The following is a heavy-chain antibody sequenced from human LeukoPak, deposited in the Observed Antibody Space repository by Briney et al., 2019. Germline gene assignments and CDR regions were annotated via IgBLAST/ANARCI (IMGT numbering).Heavy chain of an antibody. CDR3: ARDHEMATTNYFDY. J-gene: IGHJ4*02. CDR2: ISYDGSNK. V-gene: IGHV3-30*03. CDR1: GFTFSSYG. Sequence: GGSLRLSCAASGFTFSSYGMHWVRQAPGKGLEWVAVISYDGSNKYYADSVKGRFSISRDNAKNMLYLQMNSLRAEDTAVFYCARDHEMATTNYFDYWGQGTLVTVSS. D-gene: IGHD5-24*01.